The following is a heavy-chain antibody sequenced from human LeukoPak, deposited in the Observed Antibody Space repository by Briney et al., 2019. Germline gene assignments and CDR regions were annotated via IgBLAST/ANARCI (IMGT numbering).Heavy chain of an antibody. CDR1: GYIVTNHG. CDR3: ARRDRRHFDY. D-gene: IGHD3-22*01. J-gene: IGHJ4*02. CDR2: INVGNANT. Sequence: ASVMVSCKAAGYIVTNHGIDGVRQAPRQRLEWMGWINVGNANTKYSQMFQGRVTITRDTSANTAYMELTSLRSEDTAVYYCARRDRRHFDYWGQGTLVTVSS. V-gene: IGHV1-3*01.